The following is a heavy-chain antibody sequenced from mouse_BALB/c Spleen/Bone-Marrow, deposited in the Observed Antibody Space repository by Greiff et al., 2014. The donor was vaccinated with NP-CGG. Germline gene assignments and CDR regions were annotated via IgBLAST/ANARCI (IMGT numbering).Heavy chain of an antibody. D-gene: IGHD2-14*01. CDR1: GYTFPNSW. CDR3: ARHHRYAYYFDY. CDR2: IHPNSGNT. J-gene: IGHJ2*01. V-gene: IGHV1S130*01. Sequence: VQLQQSGSVLVRPGASAKLSCKASGYTFPNSWMRWAKQRPGQGLEWIGEIHPNSGNTNYNEKFKDKATLTVDTSSSTAYVDLSSLTSEDSAVYYCARHHRYAYYFDYWGQGTTLTVSS.